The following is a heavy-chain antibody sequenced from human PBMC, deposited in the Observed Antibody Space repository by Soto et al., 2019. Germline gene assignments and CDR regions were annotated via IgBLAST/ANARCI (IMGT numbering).Heavy chain of an antibody. CDR1: GYIFTKYG. Sequence: QVQVVQSGPELKKPGASVKVSCKAQGYIFTKYGIGWVRQAPGHGLEWMGLINVYNGYRKVAQKFQERVSMTTDTATDKAYMELKSLRSGDTAVYYCARLQLGGDRMLNWFDPWGQGTLVTVSS. V-gene: IGHV1-18*01. CDR2: INVYNGYR. D-gene: IGHD2-21*02. CDR3: ARLQLGGDRMLNWFDP. J-gene: IGHJ5*02.